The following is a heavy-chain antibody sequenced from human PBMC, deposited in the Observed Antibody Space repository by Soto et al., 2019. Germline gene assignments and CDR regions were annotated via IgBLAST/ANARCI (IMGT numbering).Heavy chain of an antibody. D-gene: IGHD1-26*01. J-gene: IGHJ2*01. CDR1: GFTFTSSA. V-gene: IGHV1-58*01. Sequence: SVKVSCKASGFTFTSSAVQWVRQARGQRPEWIGWIVVGSGDTNYAQKFQERVTITRDMSTSTAYMELSSLRSEDTAVYYCAAGIVGAKRVYWYFDLWGRGTLVTVSS. CDR2: IVVGSGDT. CDR3: AAGIVGAKRVYWYFDL.